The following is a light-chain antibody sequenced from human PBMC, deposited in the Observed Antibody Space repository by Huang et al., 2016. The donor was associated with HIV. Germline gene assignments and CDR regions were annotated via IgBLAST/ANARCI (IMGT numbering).Light chain of an antibody. V-gene: IGKV1-5*03. CDR1: QSVGNW. CDR2: TAS. CDR3: QQYNRFYT. Sequence: DIQMTQSPSTLSASLGDRVTITCRASQSVGNWLAWYQQKPGQAPKLLIYTASTLQKGVPSRFSGSGSETEFTLTINSLQPDDFATYYCQQYNRFYTFGQGTRLDIK. J-gene: IGKJ2*01.